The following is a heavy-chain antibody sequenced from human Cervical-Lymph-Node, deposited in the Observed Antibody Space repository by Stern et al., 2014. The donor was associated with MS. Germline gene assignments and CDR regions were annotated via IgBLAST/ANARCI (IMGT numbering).Heavy chain of an antibody. CDR2: LYPGDSDT. CDR3: ARTHYDYVWGTYRYFDY. Sequence: MQLVQSGAEVKKPGESLKISCKGSGYSFSTYWIGWVRQMPGRGLEWMGILYPGDSDTTYSPSFPGQVTISADKSISTAYLQWSSLQASDTAMYYCARTHYDYVWGTYRYFDYWGQGTLVTVSS. CDR1: GYSFSTYW. D-gene: IGHD3-16*02. J-gene: IGHJ4*02. V-gene: IGHV5-51*01.